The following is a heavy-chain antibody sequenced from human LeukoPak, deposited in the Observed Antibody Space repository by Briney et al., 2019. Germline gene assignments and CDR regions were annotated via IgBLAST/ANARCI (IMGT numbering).Heavy chain of an antibody. Sequence: GESLKISCRGSGYSFTSYWIGWVRQMPGKGLEWMGIIYPGDSDTRYSPSFQGQVTISADKSISTAYLQWSSLKASDTAMYYCARHLHDYYDSSGYYYFDYWGQGTLVTVSS. CDR2: IYPGDSDT. J-gene: IGHJ4*02. CDR1: GYSFTSYW. V-gene: IGHV5-51*01. D-gene: IGHD3-22*01. CDR3: ARHLHDYYDSSGYYYFDY.